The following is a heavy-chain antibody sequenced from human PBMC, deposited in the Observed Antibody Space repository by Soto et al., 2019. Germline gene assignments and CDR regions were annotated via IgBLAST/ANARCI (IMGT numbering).Heavy chain of an antibody. CDR2: IYHSGST. J-gene: IGHJ3*02. CDR3: ARDDLNGYFFDI. CDR1: GASISSGGYS. D-gene: IGHD3-9*01. V-gene: IGHV4-30-2*01. Sequence: QLQLQESGSGLVKPSQTLSLTCSVSGASISSGGYSWNWIRQPPGKGLEWIGYIYHSGSTYYNPSHKSRVTISVDKSKNQFSLKLSSVTAADTAVYYCARDDLNGYFFDIWGQGTMVTVSS.